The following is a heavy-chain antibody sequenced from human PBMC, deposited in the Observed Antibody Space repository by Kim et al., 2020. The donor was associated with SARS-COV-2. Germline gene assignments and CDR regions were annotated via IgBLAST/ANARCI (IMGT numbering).Heavy chain of an antibody. J-gene: IGHJ3*01. D-gene: IGHD3-10*01. CDR1: GFTFSPFA. CDR2: IRSDESKR. V-gene: IGHV3-33*01. Sequence: GGSLRLSCIASGFTFSPFAVHWVRQAPGKGLEWVAVIRSDESKRYYGESVKDRFTISRDNSQNTVYLQMNNLRAEDTAIYHCARSYGSGTVIGDVWGQGTMVTVSS. CDR3: ARSYGSGTVIGDV.